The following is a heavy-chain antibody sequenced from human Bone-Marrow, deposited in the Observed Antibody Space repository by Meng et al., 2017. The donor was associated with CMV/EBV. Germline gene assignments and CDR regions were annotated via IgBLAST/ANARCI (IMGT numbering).Heavy chain of an antibody. Sequence: EVELVEAGGGLVQPGGSLRLSCAASGFTFSSYWMHWVRQAPGKGLVWVSRINSDGSSTSYADSVKGRFTISRDNAKNTLYLQMNSLRAEDTAVYYCARHRDGYNRPFDYWGQGTLVTVSS. V-gene: IGHV3-74*01. J-gene: IGHJ4*02. CDR1: GFTFSSYW. D-gene: IGHD5-24*01. CDR3: ARHRDGYNRPFDY. CDR2: INSDGSST.